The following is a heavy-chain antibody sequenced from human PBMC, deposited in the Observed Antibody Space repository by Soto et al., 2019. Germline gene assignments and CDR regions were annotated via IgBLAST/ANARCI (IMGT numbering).Heavy chain of an antibody. CDR3: ARGPSGSSGWYSRRSADY. J-gene: IGHJ4*02. D-gene: IGHD6-19*01. CDR1: GYTFSSYA. CDR2: ISYDGSNK. Sequence: SCKASGYTFSSYAVHWVRQAPGKGLEWVAVISYDGSNKYYADSVKGRFTISRDNSKNTLYLQMNSLRAEDTAVYYCARGPSGSSGWYSRRSADYWGQGTLVTVSS. V-gene: IGHV3-30-3*01.